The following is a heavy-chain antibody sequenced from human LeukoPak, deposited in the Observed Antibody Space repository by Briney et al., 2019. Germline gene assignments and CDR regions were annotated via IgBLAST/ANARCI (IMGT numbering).Heavy chain of an antibody. J-gene: IGHJ4*02. Sequence: GGSLRLSCAASGFTFSDYDFNWVRQAPGKGLEWVSSIDSSGTYKYYAVSVKGRFTIPRDNAKNSLYLQMNSLRDEDTAVYYCARGPVSYSSGWALDYWGQGTLVTVSS. V-gene: IGHV3-21*01. CDR3: ARGPVSYSSGWALDY. D-gene: IGHD6-19*01. CDR2: IDSSGTYK. CDR1: GFTFSDYD.